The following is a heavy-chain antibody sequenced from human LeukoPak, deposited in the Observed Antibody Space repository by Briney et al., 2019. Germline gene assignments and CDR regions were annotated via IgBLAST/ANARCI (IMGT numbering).Heavy chain of an antibody. CDR2: INHSGST. V-gene: IGHV4-34*01. CDR3: ARLGGGNSDAFDI. D-gene: IGHD4-23*01. Sequence: SETLSLTCAVYGGSFSGYYWSWIRQPPGKGLEWIGEINHSGSTNYNPSLKSRVTISVDTSKNQFSLKLSSVTAADTAVYYCARLGGGNSDAFDIWGQGTMVTVSS. CDR1: GGSFSGYY. J-gene: IGHJ3*02.